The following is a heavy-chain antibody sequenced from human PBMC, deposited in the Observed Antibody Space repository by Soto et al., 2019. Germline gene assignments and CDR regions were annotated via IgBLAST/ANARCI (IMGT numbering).Heavy chain of an antibody. CDR2: MYPGDSDT. Sequence: GESLKISCKGSGYRFINYWIGWVRQKPGKGLEWMGIMYPGDSDTIYSPPFQGQVTISVDKSTNTAYLQWSSLRVSDTAMYYCARCVVDGGTTNGFDISTQGTTVPVS. CDR1: GYRFINYW. CDR3: ARCVVDGGTTNGFDI. J-gene: IGHJ3*02. V-gene: IGHV5-51*01. D-gene: IGHD2-15*01.